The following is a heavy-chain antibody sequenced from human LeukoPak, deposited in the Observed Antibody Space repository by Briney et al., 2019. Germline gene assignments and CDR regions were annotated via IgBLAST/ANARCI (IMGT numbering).Heavy chain of an antibody. CDR2: MYLSGTT. D-gene: IGHD3-22*01. J-gene: IGHJ4*02. CDR3: AGLVGRYSSGLYYYYFDY. CDR1: GDSINSLDL. V-gene: IGHV4-4*02. Sequence: SETLSLTCTVSGDSINSLDLWSWVRQPPGKGLEWIGEMYLSGTTHSNPSVKSRVTISIDKSRNQFFLNLSSVTAADTAVYYCAGLVGRYSSGLYYYYFDYWGQGTLVTVSS.